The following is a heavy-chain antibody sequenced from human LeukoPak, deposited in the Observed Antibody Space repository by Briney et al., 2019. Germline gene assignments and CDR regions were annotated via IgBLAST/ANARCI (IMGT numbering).Heavy chain of an antibody. CDR2: ISRSVGT. D-gene: IGHD3-10*01. CDR3: ARHPTYYYGSGSYPAAYYMDV. J-gene: IGHJ6*03. V-gene: IGHV4-39*01. Sequence: SETLSLTCTVSGDSISSSPYYWGWIRQPPGKELEWIGKISRSVGTHYNPSLESRVTISIEMSKNQFSLKLSSVTAADTAVYYCARHPTYYYGSGSYPAAYYMDVWGKGTTVTVSS. CDR1: GDSISSSPYY.